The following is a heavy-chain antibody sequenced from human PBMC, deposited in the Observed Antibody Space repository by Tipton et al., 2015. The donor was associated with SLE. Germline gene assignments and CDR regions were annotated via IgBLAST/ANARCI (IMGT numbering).Heavy chain of an antibody. J-gene: IGHJ4*02. Sequence: TLSLTCTVSGGSISSGSYYWSWIRQPAGKGLEWIGRIYTSGSTNYNPSLKSRVTISLDTSQNQLSLKLSSVTSADTAVYYCARYFYDSSGVCLFDFWGQGTLVTVSS. V-gene: IGHV4-61*02. D-gene: IGHD3-22*01. CDR2: IYTSGST. CDR1: GGSISSGSYY. CDR3: ARYFYDSSGVCLFDF.